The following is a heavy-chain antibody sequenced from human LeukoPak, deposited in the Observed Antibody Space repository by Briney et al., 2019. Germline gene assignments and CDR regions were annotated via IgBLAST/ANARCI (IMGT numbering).Heavy chain of an antibody. Sequence: GASVKVSCKASGYTFTGYGISWVRQAPGQGLEWMGWISAYNGNTNYAQKLQGRVTMTTDTSTSTAYMELRSLRSDDTAVYYCARDLERITMVRGVGDYWGQGTLVTVSS. CDR3: ARDLERITMVRGVGDY. CDR1: GYTFTGYG. D-gene: IGHD3-10*01. V-gene: IGHV1-18*01. CDR2: ISAYNGNT. J-gene: IGHJ4*02.